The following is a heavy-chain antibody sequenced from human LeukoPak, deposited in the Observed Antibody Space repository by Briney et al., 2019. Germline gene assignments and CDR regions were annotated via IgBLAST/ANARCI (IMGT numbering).Heavy chain of an antibody. V-gene: IGHV4-59*01. Sequence: SETLSLTCTVSGGSISSYYWSWIRQPPGKGPEWIGYIYYSGSTNYNPSLKSRVTISVDTSKNQFSLKLSSVTAADTAVYYCARAPLDCSGGSCYSGYFDYWGQGALVTVSS. CDR1: GGSISSYY. J-gene: IGHJ4*02. D-gene: IGHD2-15*01. CDR2: IYYSGST. CDR3: ARAPLDCSGGSCYSGYFDY.